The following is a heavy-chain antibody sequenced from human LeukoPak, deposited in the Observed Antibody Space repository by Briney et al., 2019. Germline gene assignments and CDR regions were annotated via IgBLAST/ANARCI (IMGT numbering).Heavy chain of an antibody. CDR2: LSGSGGGT. V-gene: IGHV3-23*01. D-gene: IGHD4-17*01. CDR1: GFTFSNYA. J-gene: IGHJ4*02. Sequence: PGGSLRLSCAASGFTFSNYAMSWVRQAPGKGLEWVSALSGSGGGTYYADSVKGRFTISRDNAKNSLYLQMNSLRAEDTAVYYCAGGSRSAGDYVTLLGYWGQGTLVTVSS. CDR3: AGGSRSAGDYVTLLGY.